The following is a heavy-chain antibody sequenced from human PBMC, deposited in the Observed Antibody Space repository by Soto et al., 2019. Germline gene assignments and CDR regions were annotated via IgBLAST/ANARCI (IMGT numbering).Heavy chain of an antibody. CDR1: GFTFSSYS. Sequence: EVQLVESGGGLVQPGGSLRLSCAASGFTFSSYSMNWVRQAPGKGLEWVSSISSSSSYIYYADSVKGRFTISRDNAKNSLYLQMNSLRAEDTAVYYCARTYYDYIWGKEERLDYWGQGTLVTVSS. CDR3: ARTYYDYIWGKEERLDY. J-gene: IGHJ4*02. V-gene: IGHV3-21*01. D-gene: IGHD3-16*01. CDR2: ISSSSSYI.